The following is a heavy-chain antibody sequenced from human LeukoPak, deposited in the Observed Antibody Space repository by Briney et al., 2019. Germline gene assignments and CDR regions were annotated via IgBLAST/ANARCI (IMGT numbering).Heavy chain of an antibody. J-gene: IGHJ4*02. CDR2: ISDSGGRT. CDR3: AKRGVVIRVILVGFHKEAYYFDS. V-gene: IGHV3-23*01. CDR1: GITLSNYG. Sequence: PGGSLRLSCAVSGITLSNYGMSWVRQAPGKGLEWVAGISDSGGRTNYADSVKGRFTISRDNPKNTLYLQMNSLRAEDTEVYFCAKRGVVIRVILVGFHKEAYYFDSWGQGALVTVSS. D-gene: IGHD3-22*01.